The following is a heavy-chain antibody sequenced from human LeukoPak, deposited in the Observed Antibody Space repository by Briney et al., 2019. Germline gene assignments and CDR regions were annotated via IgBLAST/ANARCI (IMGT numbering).Heavy chain of an antibody. CDR3: ARDRPNSYQPGGY. D-gene: IGHD2-2*01. V-gene: IGHV3-30*01. Sequence: GGSLRLSCAASGFAFSTYAMHWVRQAPGKGLEWLAFMSYDGGDKYYAESVKGRFTISRDNSKNTLYLRMNSLRADDTAVYYCARDRPNSYQPGGYWGQGTLVTVSS. CDR2: MSYDGGDK. J-gene: IGHJ4*02. CDR1: GFAFSTYA.